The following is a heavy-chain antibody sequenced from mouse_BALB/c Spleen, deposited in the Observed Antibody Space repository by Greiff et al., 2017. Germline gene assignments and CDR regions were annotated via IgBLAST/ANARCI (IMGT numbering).Heavy chain of an antibody. Sequence: EVMLVESGGGLVQPGGSRKLSCAASGFTFSSFGMHWVRQAPEKGLEWVAYISSGSSTIYYADTVKGRFTISRDNPKNTLFLQMTSLRSEDTAMYYCAREGVLLRYSSYWYFDVWGAGTTVTVSS. CDR3: AREGVLLRYSSYWYFDV. V-gene: IGHV5-17*02. D-gene: IGHD1-1*01. CDR2: ISSGSSTI. CDR1: GFTFSSFG. J-gene: IGHJ1*01.